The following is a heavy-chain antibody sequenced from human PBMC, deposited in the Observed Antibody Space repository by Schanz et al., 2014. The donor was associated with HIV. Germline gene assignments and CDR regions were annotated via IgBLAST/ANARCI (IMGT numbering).Heavy chain of an antibody. Sequence: VQLLESGGGLVQPGGSLRLSCAASGFTFSTYAMSWVRQAPGKGLEWVAVISYDGSNKNYADSVKGRFTISRDNSKNTLYLQMNSLRAEDTAVYYCAKDQGYDFWSGYYNYYGMDVWGQGTTVTVSS. V-gene: IGHV3-30-3*01. D-gene: IGHD3-3*01. J-gene: IGHJ6*02. CDR2: ISYDGSNK. CDR1: GFTFSTYA. CDR3: AKDQGYDFWSGYYNYYGMDV.